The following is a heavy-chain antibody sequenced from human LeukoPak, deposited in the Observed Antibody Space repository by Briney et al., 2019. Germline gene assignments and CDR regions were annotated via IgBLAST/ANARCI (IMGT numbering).Heavy chain of an antibody. D-gene: IGHD1-20*01. Sequence: SETLSLTCTVSGGSISSYYWSWIRQSPGKGLEWIGYIHDSGITNYNPSLKSRVTISVDTSKNQFSLKLSSVTAADTAVYYCARGGDNWNVNWFDPWGQGTLVTVSS. J-gene: IGHJ5*02. CDR1: GGSISSYY. V-gene: IGHV4-59*12. CDR2: IHDSGIT. CDR3: ARGGDNWNVNWFDP.